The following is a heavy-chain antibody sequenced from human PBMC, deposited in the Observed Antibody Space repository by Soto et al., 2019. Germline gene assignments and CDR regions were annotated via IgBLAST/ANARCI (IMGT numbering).Heavy chain of an antibody. D-gene: IGHD3-16*02. V-gene: IGHV3-48*01. CDR2: ISSSSSTI. CDR3: ARVPDFGHYIWGSYQGGGY. CDR1: GFTFSSDS. J-gene: IGHJ4*02. Sequence: EVQLVESGGGLVQPGGSLRLSCAASGFTFSSDSMNWVRQAPGKGLEWVSYISSSSSTIYYADSVKGRFTISRDNAKNSLYLQMNSLRAEDTAVYYCARVPDFGHYIWGSYQGGGYWGQGTLVTVSS.